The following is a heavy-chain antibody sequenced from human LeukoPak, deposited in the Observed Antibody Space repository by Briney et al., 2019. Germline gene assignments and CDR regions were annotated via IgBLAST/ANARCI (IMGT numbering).Heavy chain of an antibody. V-gene: IGHV4-59*08. CDR1: GGSMTNNY. CDR2: ISYTGST. D-gene: IGHD4-17*01. CDR3: ARLQSANHDNGYYTGGFYYMDV. Sequence: SETLSLTCSVSGGSMTNNYWGWIRQPLGKGLEWIGYISYTGSTSYNPSLKSRVTIFLETPRNQFSLEVSSVIAADTAVYYCARLQSANHDNGYYTGGFYYMDVWGKGTTVTVSS. J-gene: IGHJ6*03.